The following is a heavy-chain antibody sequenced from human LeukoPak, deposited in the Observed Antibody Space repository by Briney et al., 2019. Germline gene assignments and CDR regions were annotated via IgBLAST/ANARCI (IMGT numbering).Heavy chain of an antibody. CDR3: ARGGERCSGGSRSYYYYYMDV. V-gene: IGHV3-7*01. CDR1: GFTFSSYW. Sequence: GGSLTLSCAASGFTFSSYWLSWVRQPQATGLERVGIINKDESEKYYVDSVKGRFTISRDNAKTSLYLQMNSLRAEDTAVYYCARGGERCSGGSRSYYYYYMDVWGKGTTVTISS. D-gene: IGHD2-15*01. J-gene: IGHJ6*03. CDR2: INKDESEK.